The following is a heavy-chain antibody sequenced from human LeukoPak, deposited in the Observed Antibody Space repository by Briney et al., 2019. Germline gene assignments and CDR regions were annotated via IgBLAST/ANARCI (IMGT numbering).Heavy chain of an antibody. Sequence: RPSETLSLTCTVSGGSISSGDYYWRWIRQPPGKGLGWIGYIYHSETTYYNPSLKSRVTMSVDTSKNQFSLKLSSVTAADTAVYYCARATIVPAAINWFDPWGQGTLVTVSA. D-gene: IGHD2-2*02. CDR1: GGSISSGDYY. CDR3: ARATIVPAAINWFDP. CDR2: IYHSETT. V-gene: IGHV4-30-4*01. J-gene: IGHJ5*02.